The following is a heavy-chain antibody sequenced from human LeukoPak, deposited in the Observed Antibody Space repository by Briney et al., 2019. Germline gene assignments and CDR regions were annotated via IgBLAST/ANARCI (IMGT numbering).Heavy chain of an antibody. Sequence: GGSLRLSCSASGFGFSDYDMNWFRQAPGKGLEWISSISGRSSHVYYGDSVKGRFSISRDNAMNSVFLQMYSLGVDDTAVYYCGRAFPPLRTASAGDLWGQGTLVTASS. CDR1: GFGFSDYD. CDR2: ISGRSSHV. J-gene: IGHJ4*02. V-gene: IGHV3-21*01. D-gene: IGHD3-16*01. CDR3: GRAFPPLRTASAGDL.